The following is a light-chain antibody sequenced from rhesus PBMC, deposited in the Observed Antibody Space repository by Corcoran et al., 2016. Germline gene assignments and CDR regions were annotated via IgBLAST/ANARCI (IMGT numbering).Light chain of an antibody. J-gene: IGKJ2*01. CDR2: QAS. Sequence: DIQMTQSPSSLSASVGDRVTITCRASEKVNNYLNWYQQKPGKAPEFLIYQASTLQKGVPSRFSGRGSGTDYTFPISSLQPEDVATYYCQHGYGTPYSFGQGTKVEVK. CDR1: EKVNNY. V-gene: IGKV1-74*01. CDR3: QHGYGTPYS.